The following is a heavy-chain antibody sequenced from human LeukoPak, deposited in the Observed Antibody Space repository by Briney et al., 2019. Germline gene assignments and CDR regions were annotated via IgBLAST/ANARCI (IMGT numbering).Heavy chain of an antibody. J-gene: IGHJ5*02. CDR3: ARGGWFDP. D-gene: IGHD3-16*01. CDR1: GDSISSVSYY. CDR2: IYYSGST. V-gene: IGHV4-39*01. Sequence: PSETLSLTCTVSGDSISSVSYYWGWIRQPPGKGLAWIGSIYYSGSTYYNPSLKSRVTISVDTSKNQFSLKLSSVTAADTAVYYCARGGWFDPWGQGTLVTVSS.